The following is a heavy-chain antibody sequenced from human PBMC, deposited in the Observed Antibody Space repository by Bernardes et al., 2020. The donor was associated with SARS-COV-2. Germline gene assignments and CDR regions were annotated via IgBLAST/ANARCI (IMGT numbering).Heavy chain of an antibody. CDR1: GFTFSISD. CDR3: AKERLSS. CDR2: MSSYGEIK. V-gene: IGHV3-30*18. J-gene: IGHJ5*02. D-gene: IGHD3-10*01. Sequence: GGSLRLSCAASGFTFSISDMHWVRQAPGKGLEWVAVMSSYGEIKYYADSVKGRFSISRDNSKNTLYLQMTSLRTEDTAVYYCAKERLSSWGQGTLVTVSS.